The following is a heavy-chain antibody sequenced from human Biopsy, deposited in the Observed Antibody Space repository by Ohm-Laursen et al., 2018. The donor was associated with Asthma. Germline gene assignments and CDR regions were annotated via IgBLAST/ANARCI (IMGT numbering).Heavy chain of an antibody. Sequence: GSLRLSCAASEFSFGAFFMTWVRQAPGKGLEWVASISSSGSTKYPSESVLGRCTFSRDNTQNAMTLELRSLRAEDTAIYYCSRGLESSSRGPFYFFTLDVWGQGTAVAVPS. D-gene: IGHD6-13*01. CDR2: ISSSGSTK. CDR1: EFSFGAFF. V-gene: IGHV3-11*01. J-gene: IGHJ6*02. CDR3: SRGLESSSRGPFYFFTLDV.